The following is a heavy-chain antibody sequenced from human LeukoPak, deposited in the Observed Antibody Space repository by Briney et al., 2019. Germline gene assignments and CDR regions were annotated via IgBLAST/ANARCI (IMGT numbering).Heavy chain of an antibody. Sequence: GPLRLSCAASGFTFSSYAMSWVRQAPGKGLEWVSAISGSGGSTYYADSVKGRFTISRDNSKNTLYLQMNCLRAEDTAVYYCAKGPYYYYGMDVWGQGTTVTVSS. CDR1: GFTFSSYA. CDR3: AKGPYYYYGMDV. J-gene: IGHJ6*02. CDR2: ISGSGGST. V-gene: IGHV3-23*01.